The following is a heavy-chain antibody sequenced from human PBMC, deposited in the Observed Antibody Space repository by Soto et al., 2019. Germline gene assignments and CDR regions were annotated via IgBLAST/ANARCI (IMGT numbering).Heavy chain of an antibody. Sequence: GASVKVSCKASGYIFTSYYIHWVRQAPGQGLEWMGWINPFDGSRMFAQSFQGRVTMTRDTSTSTVYMEVSSLRTEGTAVYYCSRVDPGETSPFDHWG. CDR1: GYIFTSYY. CDR2: INPFDGSR. CDR3: SRVDPGETSPFDH. V-gene: IGHV1-46*03. J-gene: IGHJ4*01. D-gene: IGHD3-10*01.